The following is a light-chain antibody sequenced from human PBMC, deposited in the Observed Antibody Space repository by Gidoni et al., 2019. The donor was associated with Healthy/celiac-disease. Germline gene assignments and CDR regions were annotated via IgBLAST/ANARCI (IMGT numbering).Light chain of an antibody. Sequence: EIVFTQSPATLSLSPGERATLSCRASQSVSSYLAWYQQKPGQAPRLLIYDASTRATGIPARFSGSGSGTDFTLTISSLEPEDFAVYYCQQRSNWPRGTFGQGTKLEIK. CDR1: QSVSSY. CDR2: DAS. V-gene: IGKV3-11*01. CDR3: QQRSNWPRGT. J-gene: IGKJ2*01.